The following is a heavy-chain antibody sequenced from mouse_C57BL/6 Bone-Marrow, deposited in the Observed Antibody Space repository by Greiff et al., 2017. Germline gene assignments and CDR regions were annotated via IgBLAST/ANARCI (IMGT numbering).Heavy chain of an antibody. CDR1: GFNIKDYY. Sequence: EVQLQQSGAELVKPGASVKLSCTASGFNIKDYYMHWVKQRTEQGLEWIGRIDPEDGETQYAPKFQGKATITADTSSNTAYLQLSSLTSEDTAVYYCARGDMVTTRYWYFDVWGTGTTVTVSS. CDR3: ARGDMVTTRYWYFDV. D-gene: IGHD2-2*01. J-gene: IGHJ1*03. CDR2: IDPEDGET. V-gene: IGHV14-2*01.